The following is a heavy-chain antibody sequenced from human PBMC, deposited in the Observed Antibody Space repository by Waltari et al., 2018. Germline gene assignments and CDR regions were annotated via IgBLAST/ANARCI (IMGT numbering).Heavy chain of an antibody. Sequence: EVQLLESGGGLVQPGGSLRLSCAASGFTFSSYAMSWVRQAPGKGLEWVSAISGIGGSTYYADAGKGRFTISRDNSKNTLYLQMNSLRAEDTSVYYCAKAQRWLQSTDAFDSWGQGTMVTVSS. CDR1: GFTFSSYA. CDR2: ISGIGGST. CDR3: AKAQRWLQSTDAFDS. J-gene: IGHJ3*02. D-gene: IGHD5-12*01. V-gene: IGHV3-23*01.